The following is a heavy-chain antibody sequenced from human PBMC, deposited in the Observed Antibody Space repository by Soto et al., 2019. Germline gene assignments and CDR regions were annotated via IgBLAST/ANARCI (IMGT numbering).Heavy chain of an antibody. CDR3: ARGGRYFDWLLDTYYYYGMDV. Sequence: SVKVSCKASGGTFSSYAISWLRQAPGQGLEWMGGIIPISGTANYAQKFQGRVTITADESTSTAYMELSSLRSEDTAVYYCARGGRYFDWLLDTYYYYGMDVWGQGTTVTVSS. V-gene: IGHV1-69*13. CDR1: GGTFSSYA. CDR2: IIPISGTA. J-gene: IGHJ6*02. D-gene: IGHD3-9*01.